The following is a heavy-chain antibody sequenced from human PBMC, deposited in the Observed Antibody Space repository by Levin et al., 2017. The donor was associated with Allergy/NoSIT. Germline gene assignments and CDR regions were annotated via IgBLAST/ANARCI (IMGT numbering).Heavy chain of an antibody. CDR3: ASSPHGYSYDFDY. J-gene: IGHJ4*02. Sequence: SETLSLTCAVYGGSFSDYYWSWIRQAPGKGLAWIGEIDHSGSTSYNPSLKSRVTISVDTSKNQFSLKLSSVTAAATAVYYCASSPHGYSYDFDYWGQGTLVTVSS. D-gene: IGHD5-18*01. CDR2: IDHSGST. V-gene: IGHV4-34*01. CDR1: GGSFSDYY.